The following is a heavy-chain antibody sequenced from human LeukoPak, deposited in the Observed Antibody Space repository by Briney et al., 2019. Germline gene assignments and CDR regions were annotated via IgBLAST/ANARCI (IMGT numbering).Heavy chain of an antibody. CDR3: VRDGVSWSRDY. CDR1: GFTFSSHS. Sequence: GESLRLSCAASGFTFSSHSMDWVRQAPGEGLGWVSSIYGDKTLYADSVKGRFTISRDNARNSLYLQMHSLRAEDTALYYCVRDGVSWSRDYWGQGTLVTVSS. CDR2: IYGDKT. V-gene: IGHV3-21*01. D-gene: IGHD2-15*01. J-gene: IGHJ4*02.